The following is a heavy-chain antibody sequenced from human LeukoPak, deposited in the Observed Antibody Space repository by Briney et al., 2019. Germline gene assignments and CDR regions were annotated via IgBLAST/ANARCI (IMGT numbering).Heavy chain of an antibody. V-gene: IGHV4-30-4*01. CDR1: GGSISSGDYY. CDR3: ARKDGDG. Sequence: SQTLSLTCTVSGGSISSGDYYWRWIRQPPGKGLEWIGYIYYSGSTNYNPSLKSRVTISIDTSKNHLSLKLTSVTAADTAVYYCARKDGDGWGQGTLVTVSS. J-gene: IGHJ4*02. D-gene: IGHD5-24*01. CDR2: IYYSGST.